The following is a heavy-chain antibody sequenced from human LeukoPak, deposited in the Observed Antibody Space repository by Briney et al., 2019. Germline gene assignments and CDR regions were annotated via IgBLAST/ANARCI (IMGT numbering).Heavy chain of an antibody. CDR2: TYYRSKWSN. J-gene: IGHJ3*01. D-gene: IGHD2-15*01. CDR1: GDDVSTNNVA. Sequence: SQTLSLTCAISGDDVSTNNVAWNWIRQPPSRGLEWLGRTYYRSKWSNDYAVSVKSRITINPDTSKNQFSLQLNSVTPDDTALYYCARGRYSGFDLWGQGTMVTVSS. V-gene: IGHV6-1*01. CDR3: ARGRYSGFDL.